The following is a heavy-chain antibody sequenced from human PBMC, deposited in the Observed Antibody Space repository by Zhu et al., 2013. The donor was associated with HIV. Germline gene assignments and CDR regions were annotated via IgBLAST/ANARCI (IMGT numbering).Heavy chain of an antibody. Sequence: QVHLVQSGAEVKKPGASVKISCKASGYRFNRYGLSWVRQAPGQGLEWLGWISGYNGKTHYARNLQDRVSMTVDISSSTAYLELRSLRSDDTATYYCARGRYYYDHDGYYHEYFQVWGQGTLVTVSS. CDR3: ARGRYYYDHDGYYHEYFQV. J-gene: IGHJ1*01. D-gene: IGHD3-22*01. CDR1: GYRFNRYG. CDR2: ISGYNGKT. V-gene: IGHV1-18*01.